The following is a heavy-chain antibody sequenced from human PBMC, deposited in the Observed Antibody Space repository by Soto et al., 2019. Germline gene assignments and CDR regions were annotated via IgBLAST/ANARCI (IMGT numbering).Heavy chain of an antibody. CDR2: ISGSGGST. D-gene: IGHD7-27*01. V-gene: IGHV3-23*01. J-gene: IGHJ3*02. CDR3: AKGGTGGGGAFDI. CDR1: GFTFSSYA. Sequence: EVQLLESGGGLVQPGGSLRLSCAASGFTFSSYAMSWVRQAPGKGLEWVSAISGSGGSTYYADSVKGRFTISRDNSKNPRYLQRKGVRAEDTAVYYCAKGGTGGGGAFDIWGQGTMVTVSS.